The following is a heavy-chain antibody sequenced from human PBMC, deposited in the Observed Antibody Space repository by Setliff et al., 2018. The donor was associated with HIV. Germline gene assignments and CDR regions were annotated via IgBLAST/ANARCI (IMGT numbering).Heavy chain of an antibody. CDR2: IYYSGST. D-gene: IGHD4-17*01. V-gene: IGHV4-31*03. CDR1: GGSISSGGYY. J-gene: IGHJ6*02. CDR3: ARDYGDTPSYYYYGMDV. Sequence: KPSETLSLTCTVSGGSISSGGYYWSWIRQHPGKGLEWIGYIYYSGSTYYNPSLKSRVTISVDTSKNQFSLKLSSVTAADTAVYYCARDYGDTPSYYYYGMDVWGQGTTVTVSS.